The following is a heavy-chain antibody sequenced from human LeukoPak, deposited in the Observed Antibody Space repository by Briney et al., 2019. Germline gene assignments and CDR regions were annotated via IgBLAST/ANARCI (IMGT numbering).Heavy chain of an antibody. J-gene: IGHJ4*02. D-gene: IGHD3-16*01. CDR2: ISSSSSYI. Sequence: GGSLRLSCAASGFTFSSYGMHWVRQAPGKGLEWVSSISSSSSYIYYADSVKGRFTISRDNAKNSLYLQMNSLGAEDTAVCYWARGGRGGGDYFDYWGQGTLVTVSS. CDR3: ARGGRGGGDYFDY. CDR1: GFTFSSYG. V-gene: IGHV3-21*01.